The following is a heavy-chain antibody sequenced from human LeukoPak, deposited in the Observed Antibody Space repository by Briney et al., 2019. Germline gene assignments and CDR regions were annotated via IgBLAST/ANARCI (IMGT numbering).Heavy chain of an antibody. CDR3: ANPLLYGGNSPVDY. Sequence: PGGSLRLSCAASGFTFSSYGMLWVRQAPGKGLEWVAFIRYDGSYKYYADSVKGRFTISRDNSKNTLYLQMNSLRAEDTAVYYCANPLLYGGNSPVDYCGQRTLVTASS. CDR1: GFTFSSYG. D-gene: IGHD4-23*01. J-gene: IGHJ4*02. V-gene: IGHV3-30*02. CDR2: IRYDGSYK.